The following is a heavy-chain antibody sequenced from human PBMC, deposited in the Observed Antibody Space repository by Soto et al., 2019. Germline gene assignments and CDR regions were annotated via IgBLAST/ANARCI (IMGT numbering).Heavy chain of an antibody. V-gene: IGHV4-30-2*01. D-gene: IGHD5-12*01. CDR1: VGSISSGCYS. CDR2: IYHSGST. J-gene: IGHJ5*02. CDR3: ARAEGWRRWLQFAYWFEP. Sequence: SETLSLTCAVSVGSISSGCYSLSWILHPPGKGLEWIGYIYHSGSTYYNPSLKSRVTISVDRSKNQFSLQLSSVTAAETAVYYCARAEGWRRWLQFAYWFEPWGQGTVVTISS.